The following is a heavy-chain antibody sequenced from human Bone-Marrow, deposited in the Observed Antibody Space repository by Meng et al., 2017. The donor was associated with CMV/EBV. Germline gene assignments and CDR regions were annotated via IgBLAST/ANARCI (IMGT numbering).Heavy chain of an antibody. J-gene: IGHJ1*01. CDR3: ARADRYCSSTSCYFRH. V-gene: IGHV3-30*02. CDR2: IRYDGGDK. Sequence: GGSLRLSCAASGFIFSSYGMHWVRQAPGKGLEWVAFIRYDGGDKYYADSVKGRFTISRDNAKNSLYLQMNSLRAEDTAVYYCARADRYCSSTSCYFRHWGQGTLVTVSS. D-gene: IGHD2-2*01. CDR1: GFIFSSYG.